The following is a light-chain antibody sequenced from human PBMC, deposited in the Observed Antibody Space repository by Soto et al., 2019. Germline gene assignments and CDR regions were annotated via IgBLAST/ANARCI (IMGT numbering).Light chain of an antibody. Sequence: QSALTQPASVSGSPGQSITISCTGTSSDVGGYNYVSWYQQHPVKAPKLMIYDVTNRPSGVSDRFSGSKSGNTASLTISGLQAEDETEYSSTETSSSTPYVFGPGTKVPV. J-gene: IGLJ1*01. CDR3: STETSSSTPYV. V-gene: IGLV2-14*01. CDR1: SSDVGGYNY. CDR2: DVT.